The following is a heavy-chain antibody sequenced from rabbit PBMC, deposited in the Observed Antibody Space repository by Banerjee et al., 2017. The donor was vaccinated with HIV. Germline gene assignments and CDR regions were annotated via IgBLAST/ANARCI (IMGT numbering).Heavy chain of an antibody. D-gene: IGHD7-1*01. Sequence: QEQLVESGGGLVTLGGSLKLSCKASGIDFSSYGISWVRQAPGKGLEWIACIYLGSSGTTHYPSWAKGRFTISKTSSTTVTLQMTSLTAADTATYFCARNAGHASTGDAYRNLWGQGTLVTVS. CDR3: ARNAGHASTGDAYRNL. CDR2: IYLGSSGTT. J-gene: IGHJ4*01. CDR1: GIDFSSYG. V-gene: IGHV1S45*01.